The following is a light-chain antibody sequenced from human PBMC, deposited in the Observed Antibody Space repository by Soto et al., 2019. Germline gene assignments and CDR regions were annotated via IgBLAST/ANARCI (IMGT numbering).Light chain of an antibody. CDR2: LGS. J-gene: IGKJ1*01. V-gene: IGKV2-28*01. CDR3: MQGLQAPWT. Sequence: EIVLTQSPLSLPVTPGEPASISCRSSRNLLHSNGYYYLDWYLQKPGQSPQLLIYLGSNRAPGVPARFSGTGSGTDFTLQISSVEAEDVGFYYCMQGLQAPWTFGQGTKVDIK. CDR1: RNLLHSNGYYY.